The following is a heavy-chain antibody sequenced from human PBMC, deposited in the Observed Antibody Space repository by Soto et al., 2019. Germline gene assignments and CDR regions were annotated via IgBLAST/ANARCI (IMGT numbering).Heavy chain of an antibody. D-gene: IGHD2-21*02. V-gene: IGHV4-34*01. Sequence: PSETLSLTCAFYGGSFSGYYWSWIRQPPGKGLEWIGEINHSGSTNYNPSLKSRVTISVDTSKNQFSLKLSSVTAADTAVYYCAITYCGGDCTPWDNWFDPWGQGTLVTVSS. CDR3: AITYCGGDCTPWDNWFDP. CDR1: GGSFSGYY. CDR2: INHSGST. J-gene: IGHJ5*02.